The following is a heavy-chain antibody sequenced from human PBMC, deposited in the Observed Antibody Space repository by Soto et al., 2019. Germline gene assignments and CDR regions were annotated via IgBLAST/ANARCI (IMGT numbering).Heavy chain of an antibody. Sequence: SETLSLTCPVSGGSIITYYWSWIRPPPGKGLEWIGYIYYSGSTNYNPSLKSRVTMSVDTSRNQFSLKLSSVTAADTAVYYCARSGYYDSSGYYYYYWGQGTLVNVSS. J-gene: IGHJ4*02. CDR3: ARSGYYDSSGYYYYY. V-gene: IGHV4-59*01. D-gene: IGHD3-22*01. CDR2: IYYSGST. CDR1: GGSIITYY.